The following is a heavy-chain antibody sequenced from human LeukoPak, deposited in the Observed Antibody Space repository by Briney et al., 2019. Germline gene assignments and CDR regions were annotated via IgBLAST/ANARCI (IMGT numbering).Heavy chain of an antibody. CDR2: NGARDGDK. V-gene: IGHV3-23*01. CDR1: GFTFSSND. Sequence: PGGSLRLSCAASGFTFSSNDVSWVRQAPGEGLEWVSANGARDGDKYYADSVKGRLTISRDNSKNTLYLQMNNLRAADTAVYFCAKKGSHSLDYWGQGALVTVSS. CDR3: AKKGSHSLDY. J-gene: IGHJ4*02.